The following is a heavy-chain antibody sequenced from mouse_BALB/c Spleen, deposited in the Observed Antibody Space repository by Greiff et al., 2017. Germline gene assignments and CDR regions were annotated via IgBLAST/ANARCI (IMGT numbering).Heavy chain of an antibody. Sequence: EVKLMESGPGLVKPSQSLSLTCSVTGYSITSGYYWNWIRQFPGNKLEWMGYISYDGSNNYNPSLKNRISITRDTSKNQFFLKLNSVTTEDTATYYCARGEDYYGSSYDWYFDVWGAGTTVTVSS. CDR2: ISYDGSN. CDR1: GYSITSGYY. CDR3: ARGEDYYGSSYDWYFDV. J-gene: IGHJ1*01. V-gene: IGHV3-6*02. D-gene: IGHD1-1*01.